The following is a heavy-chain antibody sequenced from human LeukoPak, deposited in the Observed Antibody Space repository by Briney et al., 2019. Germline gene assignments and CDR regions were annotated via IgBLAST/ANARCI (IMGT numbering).Heavy chain of an antibody. D-gene: IGHD5-18*01. CDR1: GFTFSSYA. J-gene: IGHJ4*02. Sequence: GGSLRLSCAASGFTFSSYAMRWVRQAPGKGLEWVSAISGSGGSTYYADSVKGRFTISRDNSKNTLYLQMNSLRAEDTAVYYCARGGRYSYVDYWGQGTLVTVSS. CDR3: ARGGRYSYVDY. CDR2: ISGSGGST. V-gene: IGHV3-23*01.